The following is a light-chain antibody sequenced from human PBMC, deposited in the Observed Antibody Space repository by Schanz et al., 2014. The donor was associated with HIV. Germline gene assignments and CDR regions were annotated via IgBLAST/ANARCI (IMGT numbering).Light chain of an antibody. J-gene: IGLJ2*01. V-gene: IGLV1-40*01. Sequence: QSVLTQPPSASGTPGQRVTIPCSGSSSNIGSNSVNWYQQLPGTAPKLLIYGNTNRPSGVPDRFSGSKSGTSVSLAITGLQAEDEADYYCQSYDNSLSGVIFGGGTKLTVL. CDR2: GNT. CDR1: SSNIGSNS. CDR3: QSYDNSLSGVI.